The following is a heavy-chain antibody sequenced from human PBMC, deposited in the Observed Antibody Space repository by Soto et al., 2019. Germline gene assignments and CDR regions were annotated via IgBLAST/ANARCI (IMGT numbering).Heavy chain of an antibody. CDR3: VQGGPIGLSGEAY. CDR2: ILGGSGKT. CDR1: GFTFSSYA. J-gene: IGHJ4*02. Sequence: EVQLLESGGGLVQPGGSLRLSCAASGFTFSSYAMTWVRQAPGKGLEWVALILGGSGKTYYADSVKGRFTISSDHSKNTVYLQMNSPRAEDSTLYYGVQGGPIGLSGEAYLCQGDLVTGSS. D-gene: IGHD6-19*01. V-gene: IGHV3-23*01.